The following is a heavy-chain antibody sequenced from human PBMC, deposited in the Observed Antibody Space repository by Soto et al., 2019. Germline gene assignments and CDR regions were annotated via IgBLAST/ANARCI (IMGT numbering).Heavy chain of an antibody. V-gene: IGHV3-23*01. J-gene: IGHJ4*02. CDR3: ARDRYYFDY. CDR1: GFSFSAFA. CDR2: ISDTSRST. D-gene: IGHD3-16*02. Sequence: GGSLRLSCAASGFSFSAFALNWVRQAPGKGLEWVSFISDTSRSTSYAASVKGRFTISRDNSKNTVYLQMNTLRAEDTAIYYSARDRYYFDYWGQGTLVTVSS.